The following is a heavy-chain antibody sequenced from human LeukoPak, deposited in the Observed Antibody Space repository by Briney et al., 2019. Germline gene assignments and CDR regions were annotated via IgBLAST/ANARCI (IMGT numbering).Heavy chain of an antibody. Sequence: SVKVSCKASGGTFSSYAISWVRQAPGQGLEWMGGIIPIFGTANYAQKFQGRVTITADKSTSTAYMELSSLRSEDTAVYYCARGGTTGTTKSRFDPWGQGTLVTASS. CDR2: IIPIFGTA. J-gene: IGHJ5*02. D-gene: IGHD1-1*01. CDR3: ARGGTTGTTKSRFDP. CDR1: GGTFSSYA. V-gene: IGHV1-69*06.